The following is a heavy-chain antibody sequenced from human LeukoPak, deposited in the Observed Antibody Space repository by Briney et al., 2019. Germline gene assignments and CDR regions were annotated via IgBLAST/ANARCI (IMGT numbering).Heavy chain of an antibody. CDR1: GGSISSGGYY. D-gene: IGHD6-13*01. CDR3: ARSSGIAAAGRGTSNWFDH. V-gene: IGHV4-31*03. Sequence: PSETLSLTCTVSGGSISSGGYYWSWIRQHPGKGREWIVYIYYSGSTYYNPSLKSRITISVYTTKNQFSLKLSSVTAADTAVYYCARSSGIAAAGRGTSNWFDHWGQGTLVTVSS. CDR2: IYYSGST. J-gene: IGHJ5*02.